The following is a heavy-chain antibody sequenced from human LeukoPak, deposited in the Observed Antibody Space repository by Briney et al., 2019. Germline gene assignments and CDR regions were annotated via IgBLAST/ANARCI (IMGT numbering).Heavy chain of an antibody. Sequence: GGFLRLSCAASGFTFSSYAMSWVRQAPGKGLEWVSAISGSGGSTYYADSVKGRFTISRDNSKNTLYLQMNSLRAEDTAVYYCAKGGGAPPYYYYGMDVWGQGTTVTVSS. V-gene: IGHV3-23*01. CDR1: GFTFSSYA. CDR2: ISGSGGST. CDR3: AKGGGAPPYYYYGMDV. J-gene: IGHJ6*02. D-gene: IGHD3-16*01.